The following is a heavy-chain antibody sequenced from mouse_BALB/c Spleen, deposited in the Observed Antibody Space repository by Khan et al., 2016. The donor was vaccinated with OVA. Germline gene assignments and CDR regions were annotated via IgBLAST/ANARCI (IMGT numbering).Heavy chain of an antibody. V-gene: IGHV2-9*02. CDR3: ARFVDI. Sequence: QVQLKESGPGLVAPSQSLSITCTVSGFSLTSYGVNWVRQPPGKGLEWLGVIWAGGSTKYNSAPMPRLSISKDNSKTQAFLKVSSLQTDDTAVYYCARFVDIWGQGTTLTVSS. CDR2: IWAGGST. CDR1: GFSLTSYG. J-gene: IGHJ2*01.